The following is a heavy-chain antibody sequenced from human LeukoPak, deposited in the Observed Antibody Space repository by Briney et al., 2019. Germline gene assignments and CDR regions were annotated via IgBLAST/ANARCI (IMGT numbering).Heavy chain of an antibody. D-gene: IGHD6-13*01. CDR3: AKVLGSSWYWDCFDY. V-gene: IGHV3-33*06. Sequence: GGSLRLSCAASGFTFSSYGMHWVRQAPGKGLEWVAVIWNDGSNKYYADSVKGRFTISRDDSTNTLYLQMNSLRAEDTAVYYCAKVLGSSWYWDCFDYWGQGTLVTVSS. J-gene: IGHJ4*02. CDR1: GFTFSSYG. CDR2: IWNDGSNK.